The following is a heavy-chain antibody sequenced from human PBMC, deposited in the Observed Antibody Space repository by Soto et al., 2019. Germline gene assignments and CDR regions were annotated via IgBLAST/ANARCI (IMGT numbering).Heavy chain of an antibody. V-gene: IGHV4-4*02. D-gene: IGHD6-6*01. CDR1: GDSISSNNW. Sequence: QVQLQESGPGLVKPSGTLSLTCAVSGDSISSNNWWSWVRQPPGKGLEWIGEIYHSGSTNYNPSLKSRVTISVDKSKNQFSLKLSSVTAADTAVYYCATTTPRPARPYTTPIDYWGQGTLVTVSS. J-gene: IGHJ4*02. CDR2: IYHSGST. CDR3: ATTTPRPARPYTTPIDY.